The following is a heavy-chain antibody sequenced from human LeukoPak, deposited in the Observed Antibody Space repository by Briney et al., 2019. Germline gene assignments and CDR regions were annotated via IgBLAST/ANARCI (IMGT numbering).Heavy chain of an antibody. CDR1: GFTFSRFW. Sequence: GGSLRFSCAASGFTFSRFWMSWVRQAPGKGLEWVANIKQDGSEKYYVDSVKGRFTISRDNAKNSLYLQMNSLRAEDTAVYYCARGGGELRPLDSWGQGTLVTVSS. CDR2: IKQDGSEK. V-gene: IGHV3-7*04. CDR3: ARGGGELRPLDS. D-gene: IGHD1-7*01. J-gene: IGHJ4*02.